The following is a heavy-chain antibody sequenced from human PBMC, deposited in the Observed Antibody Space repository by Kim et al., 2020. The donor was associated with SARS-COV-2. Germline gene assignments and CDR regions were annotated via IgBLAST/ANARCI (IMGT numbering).Heavy chain of an antibody. D-gene: IGHD6-6*01. V-gene: IGHV1-2*02. CDR3: AATYSSSSGGYYYYGMDV. Sequence: ASVKVSCKASGYTFTGYYMHWVRQAPGQGLEWMGWINPNSGGTNYAQKFQGRVTMTRDTSISTAYMELSRLRSDDTAVYYCAATYSSSSGGYYYYGMDVWGQGTTVTVSS. CDR2: INPNSGGT. J-gene: IGHJ6*02. CDR1: GYTFTGYY.